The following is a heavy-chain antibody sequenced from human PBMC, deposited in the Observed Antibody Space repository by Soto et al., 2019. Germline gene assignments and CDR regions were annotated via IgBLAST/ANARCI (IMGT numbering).Heavy chain of an antibody. V-gene: IGHV1-69*04. J-gene: IGHJ4*02. CDR1: GGTLRSYT. CDR2: VIPNLGVT. Sequence: ASVKVSCKASGGTLRSYTFSWVRQAPGQGLERMGRVIPNLGVTNYAKKFQGRFTIVVDTSTSTAYMELNSLRYEDTAVYYCARDKGYCSDTSCPDFDYWGQGTLVTVSS. D-gene: IGHD2-15*01. CDR3: ARDKGYCSDTSCPDFDY.